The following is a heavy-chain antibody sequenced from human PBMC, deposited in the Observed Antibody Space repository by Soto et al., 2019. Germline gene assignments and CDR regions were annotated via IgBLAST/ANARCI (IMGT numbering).Heavy chain of an antibody. Sequence: QVHLQDSGPGLATPSGTLSLTCTVSGDSVSRAKWWNWVRQPPGKGLEWIGEVAHDGVTRYNPTFLSRVTLSLDGSKNLFSLTGNSVTAADTAIYFCARSDGWYRFDSWGQGILVTISS. CDR1: GDSVSRAKW. J-gene: IGHJ4*02. CDR2: VAHDGVT. CDR3: ARSDGWYRFDS. V-gene: IGHV4-4*02. D-gene: IGHD6-19*01.